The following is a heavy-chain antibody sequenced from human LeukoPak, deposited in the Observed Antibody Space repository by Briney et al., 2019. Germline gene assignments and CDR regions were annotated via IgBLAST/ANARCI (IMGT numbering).Heavy chain of an antibody. Sequence: SVKVSCKASGFTFTSSAMQWVRQARGQRLEWIGWIVVGSGNTNYAQKFQERVTITRDMSTSTAYMELSSLRSEGTAVYYCATMFSSGWYNWFDPWGQGTLVTVSS. V-gene: IGHV1-58*02. CDR1: GFTFTSSA. CDR3: ATMFSSGWYNWFDP. J-gene: IGHJ5*02. CDR2: IVVGSGNT. D-gene: IGHD6-19*01.